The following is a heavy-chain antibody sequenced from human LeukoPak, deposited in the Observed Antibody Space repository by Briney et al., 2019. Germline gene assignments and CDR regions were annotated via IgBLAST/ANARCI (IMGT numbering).Heavy chain of an antibody. D-gene: IGHD3-10*01. V-gene: IGHV3-23*01. CDR2: ISGSGGST. CDR3: AKATLLWFGEALYYFDY. Sequence: PGGPLRLSCAASGFTFSSYAMSWVRQAPGKGLEWVSAISGSGGSTYYADSVKGRFTISRDNSKNTLYLQMNSLRAEDTAVYYCAKATLLWFGEALYYFDYWGQGTLVTVSS. CDR1: GFTFSSYA. J-gene: IGHJ4*02.